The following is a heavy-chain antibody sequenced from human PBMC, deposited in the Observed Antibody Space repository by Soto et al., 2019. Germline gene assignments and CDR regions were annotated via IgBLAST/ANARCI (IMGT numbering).Heavy chain of an antibody. CDR1: GYTFANYD. J-gene: IGHJ4*02. CDR2: MSPSSGDT. CDR3: ARGVDAGVDY. Sequence: QVQLVQSGAEVKERGASVKVSCRASGYTFANYDINWLRQAAGQGLEWMGWMSPSSGDTGYAQKFQGRVTMTRDTSINTAYVELRSLRSEDTALYYCARGVDAGVDYWGQGTLVTVSS. V-gene: IGHV1-8*01. D-gene: IGHD3-10*01.